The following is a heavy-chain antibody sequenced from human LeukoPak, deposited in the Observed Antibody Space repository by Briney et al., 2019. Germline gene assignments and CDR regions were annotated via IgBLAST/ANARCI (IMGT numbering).Heavy chain of an antibody. D-gene: IGHD3-22*01. V-gene: IGHV3-23*01. CDR2: ISGSGGST. CDR3: AKFDYYDSSGYYNKVLDAFDV. Sequence: GGSLRLSCGASGFTFRSYAMSWVRQAPGKGLEWVSAISGSGGSTYYADSVKGRFTISRDNSKNTLYLQMNSLRAEDTAVYYCAKFDYYDSSGYYNKVLDAFDVWGQGTMVTVSS. J-gene: IGHJ3*01. CDR1: GFTFRSYA.